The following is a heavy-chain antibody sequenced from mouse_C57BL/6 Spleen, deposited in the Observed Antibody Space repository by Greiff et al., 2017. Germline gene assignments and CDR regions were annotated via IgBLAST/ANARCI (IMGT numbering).Heavy chain of an antibody. V-gene: IGHV1-52*01. Sequence: QVQLQQPGAELVRPGSSVKLSCKASGYTFTSYWMHWVKQRPIQGLEWIGNIDPSDSETHYNQKFKDKATLTVDKSSSTAYMQLSCLTSEDSAVYYCARSDYGRGAFAYWGQGTLVTVSA. CDR1: GYTFTSYW. CDR2: IDPSDSET. D-gene: IGHD1-1*01. J-gene: IGHJ3*01. CDR3: ARSDYGRGAFAY.